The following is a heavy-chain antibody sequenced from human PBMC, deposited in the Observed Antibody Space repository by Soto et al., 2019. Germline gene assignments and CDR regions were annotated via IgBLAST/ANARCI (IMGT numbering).Heavy chain of an antibody. CDR1: GFTFINTG. CDR2: ITGNGDTT. D-gene: IGHD3-22*01. CDR3: AKIDGYFDY. Sequence: EVQVLQSGGGLVPPGGSLRLSCAGSGFTFINTGMSWVRQAPGQGLEWVSAITGNGDTTYYADSVKGRFTISRDNSKSTLYLQMNSLRAEDTAVYYCAKIDGYFDYWRQGTLVTVSS. J-gene: IGHJ4*02. V-gene: IGHV3-23*01.